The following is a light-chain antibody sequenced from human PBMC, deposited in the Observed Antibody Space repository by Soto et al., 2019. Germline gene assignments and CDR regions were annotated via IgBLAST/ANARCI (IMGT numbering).Light chain of an antibody. CDR2: DAS. J-gene: IGKJ1*01. V-gene: IGKV1-5*01. Sequence: DIQMTQSPSTLSASVVDRGTMAFGAIQSISSWLAWYQQKPGKAPKLLIYDASSLESGVPSRFSGSGSGTEFTLTISSLQPDDFATYYCQQYNSYSSTWTFGQGTKVDI. CDR1: QSISSW. CDR3: QQYNSYSSTWT.